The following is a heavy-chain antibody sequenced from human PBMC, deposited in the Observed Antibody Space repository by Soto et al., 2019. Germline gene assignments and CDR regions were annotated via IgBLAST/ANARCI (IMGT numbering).Heavy chain of an antibody. J-gene: IGHJ4*02. CDR2: IYYSGST. D-gene: IGHD4-17*01. V-gene: IGHV4-30-4*01. Sequence: SETLSLTCTVSGGSISSGDYYWSWIRQPPGKGLEWIGYIYYSGSTYYNPSLKSRVTISVDTSKNQFSLKLSSVTAADTAVYYCATDYGGSENQFDYWGQGTMVTVSP. CDR3: ATDYGGSENQFDY. CDR1: GGSISSGDYY.